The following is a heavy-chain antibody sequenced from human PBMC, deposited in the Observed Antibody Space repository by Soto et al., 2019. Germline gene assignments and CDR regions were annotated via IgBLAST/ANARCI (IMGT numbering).Heavy chain of an antibody. Sequence: PGGSLRLSCAASGLTFSNYAMSWLRQAPGKGLEWVSSITGAGSTTYYADSVKGRFSIFRDNSKNTLYLQMTSLRVEDTAIYYCAKTSGYYDYWGQGTMVTVS. J-gene: IGHJ4*02. CDR2: ITGAGSTT. CDR3: AKTSGYYDY. CDR1: GLTFSNYA. V-gene: IGHV3-23*01. D-gene: IGHD3-22*01.